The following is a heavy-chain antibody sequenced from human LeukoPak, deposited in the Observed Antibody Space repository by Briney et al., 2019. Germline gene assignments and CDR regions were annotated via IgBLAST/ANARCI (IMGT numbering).Heavy chain of an antibody. V-gene: IGHV4-38-2*02. CDR3: AGGHTMVRRKQFDY. D-gene: IGHD3-10*01. CDR2: IYHSGST. CDR1: GYSISSGYY. J-gene: IGHJ4*02. Sequence: SETLSLTCTVSGYSISSGYYWGWIRQPPGKGLEWIGSIYHSGSTYYNPSLKSRVTISVDTSKNQFSLKLSSVTAADTAVYYCAGGHTMVRRKQFDYWGQGTLVTVSS.